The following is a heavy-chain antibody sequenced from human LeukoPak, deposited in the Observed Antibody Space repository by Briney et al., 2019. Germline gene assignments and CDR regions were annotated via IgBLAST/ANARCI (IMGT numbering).Heavy chain of an antibody. CDR1: GYTFTGKF. J-gene: IGHJ4*02. CDR3: AHKNCYDSSGCSKSLGY. V-gene: IGHV1-2*02. D-gene: IGHD3-22*01. Sequence: ASVKVSCKASGYTFTGKFLHWLRQAPGQGLEWLAGIEPKSGGAVYGQNFRGRVTVTRDTSVSTAYMELSGLISDDTAVYDCAHKNCYDSSGCSKSLGYGGQGTLVTVSS. CDR2: IEPKSGGA.